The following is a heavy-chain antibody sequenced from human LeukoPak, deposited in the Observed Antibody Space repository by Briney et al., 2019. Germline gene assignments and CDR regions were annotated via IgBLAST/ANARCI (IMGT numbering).Heavy chain of an antibody. J-gene: IGHJ4*02. CDR1: GGSISSYY. Sequence: NPSETLFLTCSVSGGSISSYYWSWIRQPPGKGLEWIGYIYYSGSTNYNPSLKSRVTISVDTSKNQFSLKLSSVTAADTAVYYCATRYDFWSGLSYWGQGTLVTVSS. V-gene: IGHV4-59*08. CDR3: ATRYDFWSGLSY. D-gene: IGHD3-3*01. CDR2: IYYSGST.